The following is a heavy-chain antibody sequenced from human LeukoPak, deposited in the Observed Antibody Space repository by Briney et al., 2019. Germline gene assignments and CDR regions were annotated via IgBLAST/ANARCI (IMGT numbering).Heavy chain of an antibody. CDR1: GYSFTTYW. J-gene: IGHJ4*02. CDR2: IDPSDSYT. V-gene: IGHV5-10-1*01. CDR3: ARFPHYDDVWGSQRYNYFDY. D-gene: IGHD3-16*02. Sequence: LGESLRISCKGSGYSFTTYWISWVRQMPGKGLEWMGRIDPSDSYTKYGPSFQGHVIISVDKSISTAYLQWSSLKASDTAMYYCARFPHYDDVWGSQRYNYFDYWGQGTLVTVSS.